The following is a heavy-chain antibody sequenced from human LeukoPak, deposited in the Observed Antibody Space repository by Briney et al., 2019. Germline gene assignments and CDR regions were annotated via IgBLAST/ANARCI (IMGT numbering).Heavy chain of an antibody. CDR1: GYSISSSNY. Sequence: SETLSLTCAVSGYSISSSNYWGWIRQPPGKGLEWIGHIYYSGSVYYNPSLKSRVTMSVDTSKNQFSLKLGSVTAVDTAVYYCARKATTGPTKAAFDIWGQGTMVTVSS. V-gene: IGHV4-28*05. CDR3: ARKATTGPTKAAFDI. D-gene: IGHD4-17*01. J-gene: IGHJ3*02. CDR2: IYYSGSV.